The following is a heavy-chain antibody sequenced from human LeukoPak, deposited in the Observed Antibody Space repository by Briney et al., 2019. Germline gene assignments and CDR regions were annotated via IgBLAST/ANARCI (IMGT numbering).Heavy chain of an antibody. D-gene: IGHD2-2*02. CDR3: ANYCSSSSCHIRRAFDI. CDR1: GGSISSSSYY. J-gene: IGHJ3*02. V-gene: IGHV4-39*07. Sequence: PSETLSLTCTVSGGSISSSSYYWGWIRQPPGKGLEWIGSIYHSGSTYYNPSLKSRVTISVDTSKNQFSLKLSSVTAADTAVYYCANYCSSSSCHIRRAFDIWGQGTMVTVSS. CDR2: IYHSGST.